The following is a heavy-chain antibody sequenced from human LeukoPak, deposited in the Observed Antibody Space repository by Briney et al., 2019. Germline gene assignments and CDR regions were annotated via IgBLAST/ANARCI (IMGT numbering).Heavy chain of an antibody. D-gene: IGHD3-10*01. CDR1: GFTFDDYA. CDR2: ISWNSGSI. V-gene: IGHV3-9*03. J-gene: IGHJ3*02. CDR3: AKDIRRFGELLGAWLDAFDI. Sequence: PGRSLRLSCAASGFTFDDYAMHWVRQAPGKGLEWVSGISWNSGSIGYADSVKGRFTISRDNAKNSLYLQMNSLRAEDMALYYCAKDIRRFGELLGAWLDAFDIWGQGTMVTVSS.